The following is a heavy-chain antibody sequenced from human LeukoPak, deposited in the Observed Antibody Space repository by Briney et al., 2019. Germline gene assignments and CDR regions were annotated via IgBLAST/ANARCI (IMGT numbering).Heavy chain of an antibody. D-gene: IGHD2-21*02. J-gene: IGHJ6*04. CDR3: ARDLRGDHFYYYGMDV. Sequence: SETLSLTCAVYGGPLVGNYGSGFRRPQGKGWNGMGEINHSGSTNYNPSLKSRVTISVDTSKNQFSLKLSSVTAADTAVYYCARDLRGDHFYYYGMDVWGKGTTVTVSS. CDR1: GGPLVGNY. CDR2: INHSGST. V-gene: IGHV4-34*01.